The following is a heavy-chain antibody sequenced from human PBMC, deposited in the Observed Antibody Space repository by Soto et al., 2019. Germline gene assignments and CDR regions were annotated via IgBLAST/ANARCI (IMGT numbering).Heavy chain of an antibody. J-gene: IGHJ5*02. CDR3: ARGTYYYDSSGLPQNWFDP. V-gene: IGHV4-31*03. Sequence: SETLYLTCTVSGGSISSGCYSWRWIRQHRGKGLEWIGYIYYSGSTYYNPSLKSRVTISVDTSKNQFSLKLSSVTAADTAVYYCARGTYYYDSSGLPQNWFDPWGQGTLVTVSS. CDR2: IYYSGST. D-gene: IGHD3-22*01. CDR1: GGSISSGCYS.